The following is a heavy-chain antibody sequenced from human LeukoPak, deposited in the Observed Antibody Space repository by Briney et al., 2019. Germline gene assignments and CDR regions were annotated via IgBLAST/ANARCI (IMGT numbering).Heavy chain of an antibody. D-gene: IGHD2-2*01. CDR3: ARDGPYIPGSLTSFDC. J-gene: IGHJ4*02. V-gene: IGHV6-1*01. CDR2: TYYRSKWYN. CDR1: GDSVSSSSAT. Sequence: SQTLSLTCAISGDSVSSSSATWNWIRQSPSRGLEWLGRTYYRSKWYNDYAVSVRSRITINPDTSNNQFSLHLNSVTPEDTAAYYCARDGPYIPGSLTSFDCWGQGTLVTVSS.